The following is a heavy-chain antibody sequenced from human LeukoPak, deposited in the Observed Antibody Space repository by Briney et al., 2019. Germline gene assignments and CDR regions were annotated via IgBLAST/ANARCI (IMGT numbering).Heavy chain of an antibody. D-gene: IGHD6-25*01. J-gene: IGHJ5*02. V-gene: IGHV4-39*01. Sequence: ASETLSLTCTVSGGSISDSNYYWGWIRQPPGRGLEWIGNIYYRGNTFYSPSLKSRVTVSVDTSKNQFSLKLSSVTAADTAIYCCARQSTIAAAKIDPWGQGSLVTVSS. CDR1: GGSISDSNYY. CDR3: ARQSTIAAAKIDP. CDR2: IYYRGNT.